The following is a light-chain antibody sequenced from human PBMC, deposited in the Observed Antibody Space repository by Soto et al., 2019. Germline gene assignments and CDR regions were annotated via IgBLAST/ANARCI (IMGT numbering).Light chain of an antibody. CDR2: DAS. V-gene: IGKV1-9*01. CDR3: QQLNSYSIFT. Sequence: DIQLTQSPSFMSASVGDSDTITCRAIQDISSYLALYHQKPGKAPKLLIFDASTLQSGVPSRFSGSGSGTEFTLTISSLQPEDVATYYCQQLNSYSIFTFGPGTKVDF. J-gene: IGKJ3*01. CDR1: QDISSY.